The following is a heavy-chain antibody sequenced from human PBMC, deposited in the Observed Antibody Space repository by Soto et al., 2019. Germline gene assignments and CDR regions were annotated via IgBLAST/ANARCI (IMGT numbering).Heavy chain of an antibody. CDR2: IIPFFGTA. V-gene: IGHV1-69*13. CDR1: GGTFSTFG. CDR3: AKSAPMDAGDKYYYDF. J-gene: IGHJ4*02. D-gene: IGHD4-17*01. Sequence: SVKVSCKASGGTFSTFGISWVRQAPGQGLEWMGGIIPFFGTARYSQKFEDRITITADESTNTVYMDLRSLTSEDTAIYYCAKSAPMDAGDKYYYDFWGQGALVTVST.